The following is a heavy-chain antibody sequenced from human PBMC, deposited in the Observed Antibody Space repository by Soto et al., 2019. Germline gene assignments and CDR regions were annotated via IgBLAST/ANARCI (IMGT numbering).Heavy chain of an antibody. CDR2: IRSKANSYAT. J-gene: IGHJ6*04. CDR1: GFTFSGSA. D-gene: IGHD3-3*01. V-gene: IGHV3-73*01. CDR3: TTTYYDFWSGQTPDKIMDV. Sequence: GGSLRLSCAASGFTFSGSAMHWVRQASGKGLEWVGRIRSKANSYATAYAASVKGRFTISRDDSKNTAYLQMNSLKTEDTAVYYCTTTYYDFWSGQTPDKIMDVWGKGTTVTVSS.